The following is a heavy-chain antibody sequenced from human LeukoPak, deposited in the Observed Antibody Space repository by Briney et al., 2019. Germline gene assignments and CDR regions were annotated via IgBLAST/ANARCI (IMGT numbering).Heavy chain of an antibody. V-gene: IGHV1-46*01. CDR2: INPSGGST. D-gene: IGHD2-15*01. J-gene: IGHJ3*02. Sequence: ASVKVSCKASGYTFTSYYMHWVRQAPGQGLEWMGIINPSGGSTSYAQKFQARVTMTRDTSTSTAYMVLSGLRSEETAVYYCASLAPGPWYDAFDIWGQGTMVTVSS. CDR3: ASLAPGPWYDAFDI. CDR1: GYTFTSYY.